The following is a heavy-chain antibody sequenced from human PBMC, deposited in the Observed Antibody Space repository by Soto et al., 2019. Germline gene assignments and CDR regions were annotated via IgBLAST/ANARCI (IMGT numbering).Heavy chain of an antibody. CDR2: IYYSGST. Sequence: PSETLSLTCTVSGGSISSYYWSWIRQPPGKGLEWIGYIYYSGSTNYNPSLKSRVTISVDTSKNQFSLKLSSVTAADTAVYYCARAGGITIFGVVTYFDYWGQGTLVTVSS. J-gene: IGHJ4*02. CDR1: GGSISSYY. CDR3: ARAGGITIFGVVTYFDY. D-gene: IGHD3-3*01. V-gene: IGHV4-59*01.